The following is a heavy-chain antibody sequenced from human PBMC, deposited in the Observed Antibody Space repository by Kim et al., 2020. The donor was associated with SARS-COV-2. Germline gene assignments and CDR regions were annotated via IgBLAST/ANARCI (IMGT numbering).Heavy chain of an antibody. CDR2: IIPILGTS. D-gene: IGHD3-16*01. V-gene: IGHV1-69*04. Sequence: SVKVSCKASGGTFSSYAMSWVRQAPGQGPEWMGRIIPILGTSNYAQKSQGRVTITADRSTGTAYMELSSLKSEDTAVYYCATDLGAGAFDIWGQGTMVTVSS. J-gene: IGHJ3*02. CDR3: ATDLGAGAFDI. CDR1: GGTFSSYA.